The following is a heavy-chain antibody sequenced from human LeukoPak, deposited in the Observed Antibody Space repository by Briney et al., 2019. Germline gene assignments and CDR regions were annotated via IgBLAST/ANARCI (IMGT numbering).Heavy chain of an antibody. V-gene: IGHV4-59*12. CDR1: GGSISSYY. CDR2: IYYSGST. J-gene: IGHJ4*02. Sequence: SETLSLTCTVSGGSISSYYWSWIRQPPGKGLEWIGYIYYSGSTNYNPSLKSRVTISVDTSKNQFSLKLSSVTAADTAVYYCARDYMVRGVIISNYFDYWGQGTLVTVSS. CDR3: ARDYMVRGVIISNYFDY. D-gene: IGHD3-10*01.